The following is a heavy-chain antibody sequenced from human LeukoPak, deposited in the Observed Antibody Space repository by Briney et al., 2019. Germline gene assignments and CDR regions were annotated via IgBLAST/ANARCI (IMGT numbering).Heavy chain of an antibody. Sequence: GGSLRLSCAASGYTFSSYAMNWVRQAPGKGLEWVSTISGSGGTTYYADSVKGRFAISRDNSKNTLYLQMNSLRAEDTAVYYCAKDHRGYYGSGSYFWFDPWGQGTLVTVSS. D-gene: IGHD3-10*01. J-gene: IGHJ5*02. V-gene: IGHV3-23*01. CDR1: GYTFSSYA. CDR3: AKDHRGYYGSGSYFWFDP. CDR2: ISGSGGTT.